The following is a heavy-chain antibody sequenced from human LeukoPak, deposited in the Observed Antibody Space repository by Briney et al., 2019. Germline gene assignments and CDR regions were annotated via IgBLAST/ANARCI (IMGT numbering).Heavy chain of an antibody. CDR1: GGSFSGYY. J-gene: IGHJ6*03. D-gene: IGHD6-19*01. V-gene: IGHV4-34*01. CDR2: INHSGST. Sequence: PSETLSLTRAVYGGSFSGYYWSWIRQPPGKGLEWIGEINHSGSTNYNPSLKSRVTISVDTSKNQFSLKLSSVTAADTAVYYCARVMWAVAASTPFYYYYYMDVWGKGTTVTISS. CDR3: ARVMWAVAASTPFYYYYYMDV.